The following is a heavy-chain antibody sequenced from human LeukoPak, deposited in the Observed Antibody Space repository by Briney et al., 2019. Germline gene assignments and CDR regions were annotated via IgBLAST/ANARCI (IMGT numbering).Heavy chain of an antibody. Sequence: GGSLRLSCAASGFTFSSFEMNWVRQAPGKGLEWVSYITSSGSTTHYADSVEGRFTISRDNAKNSLYLQMNSLRAEDTAVYYCARSARLMKGVVEVTALDDWGQGTLVTVSS. V-gene: IGHV3-48*03. CDR1: GFTFSSFE. CDR2: ITSSGSTT. CDR3: ARSARLMKGVVEVTALDD. J-gene: IGHJ4*02. D-gene: IGHD3-3*01.